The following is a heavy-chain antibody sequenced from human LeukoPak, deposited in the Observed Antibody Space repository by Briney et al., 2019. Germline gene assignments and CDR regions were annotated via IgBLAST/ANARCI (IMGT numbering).Heavy chain of an antibody. V-gene: IGHV1-8*01. CDR3: ARETSLGYCSGGSCYSYWFDP. Sequence: ASVKVFCKASGYTFTSYDINWVRQATGQGLEWMGWVNPNSGNTGYAQKFQGRITMTRNTSISTAYMELSSLRSEDTAVYYCARETSLGYCSGGSCYSYWFDPWGQGTLVTVSS. D-gene: IGHD2-15*01. CDR2: VNPNSGNT. CDR1: GYTFTSYD. J-gene: IGHJ5*02.